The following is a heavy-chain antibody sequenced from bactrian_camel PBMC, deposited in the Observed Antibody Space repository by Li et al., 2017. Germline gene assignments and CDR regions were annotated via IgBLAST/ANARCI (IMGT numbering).Heavy chain of an antibody. D-gene: IGHD3*01. J-gene: IGHJ4*01. CDR3: ASYDSFFVCPLDHQSYLY. Sequence: QLVESGGGLVQPGGSLRLSCAASGFTFTNYWMHWVRQGPGKGLEWVSSSSSGALSLVYADSVKGRFTISHDNAKNTVYLQMDSLKPEDTAMYYCASYDSFFVCPLDHQSYLYWGQGTQVTVS. CDR1: GFTFTNYW. V-gene: IGHV3S25*01. CDR2: SSSGALSL.